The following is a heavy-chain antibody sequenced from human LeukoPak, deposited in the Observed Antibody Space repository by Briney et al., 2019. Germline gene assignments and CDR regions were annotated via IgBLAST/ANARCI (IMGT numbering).Heavy chain of an antibody. J-gene: IGHJ4*02. CDR1: GYTFTGYY. V-gene: IGHV1-69*13. CDR2: IIPIFGTA. CDR3: ARGADGYAL. Sequence: ASVKVSCNTFGYTFTGYYMHWVRQAPGQGLEWMGGIIPIFGTANYAQKFQGRVMITADESTSTAYMELSSLRSEDTAVYYCARGADGYALWGQGTLVTVSS. D-gene: IGHD5-24*01.